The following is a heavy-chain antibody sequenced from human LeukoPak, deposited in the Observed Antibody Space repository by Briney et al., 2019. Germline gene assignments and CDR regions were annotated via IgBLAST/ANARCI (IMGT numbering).Heavy chain of an antibody. CDR2: IYYSGST. D-gene: IGHD3-9*01. CDR1: GGSISSYY. Sequence: SETLSLTCTVSGGSISSYYWSWIRQPPGKGLEWIGYIYYSGSTNYNPSLKSRVTISVDTSKNQFSLKLSSVTAADTAVYYCARASVLTGYYTAVTFDYWGQGTLVTVSS. V-gene: IGHV4-59*01. CDR3: ARASVLTGYYTAVTFDY. J-gene: IGHJ4*02.